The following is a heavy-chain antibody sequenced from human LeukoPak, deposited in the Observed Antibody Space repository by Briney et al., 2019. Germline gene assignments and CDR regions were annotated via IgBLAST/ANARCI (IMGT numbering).Heavy chain of an antibody. CDR1: GGTFSSYA. D-gene: IGHD6-6*01. CDR2: IIPIFGTA. V-gene: IGHV1-69*13. J-gene: IGHJ4*02. CDR3: ARDGIAARGLFDY. Sequence: ASVTVSCKASGGTFSSYAISWVRQAPGQGLEWMGGIIPIFGTANYAQKFQGRVTITADESTSTAYMELSSLRSEDTAVYYCARDGIAARGLFDYWGQGTLVTVSS.